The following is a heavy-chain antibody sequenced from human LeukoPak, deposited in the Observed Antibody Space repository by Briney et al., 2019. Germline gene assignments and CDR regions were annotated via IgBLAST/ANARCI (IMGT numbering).Heavy chain of an antibody. J-gene: IGHJ3*02. CDR3: TRSGDGAFDN. V-gene: IGHV3-23*01. D-gene: IGHD3-10*01. Sequence: PGGSLRLSCAASGFTFSSYAMSWVRQAPGKGLEWVSAISAGGGSTYYADSVRGRFTISRDNARNSLSLQMNSLRVEDTAVYYCTRSGDGAFDNWGPGTMVTVSS. CDR1: GFTFSSYA. CDR2: ISAGGGST.